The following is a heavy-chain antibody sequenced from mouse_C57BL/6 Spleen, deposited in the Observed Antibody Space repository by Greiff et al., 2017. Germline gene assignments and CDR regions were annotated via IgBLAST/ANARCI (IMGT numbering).Heavy chain of an antibody. Sequence: QVQLQQSGAELVRPGTSVKVSCKASGYAFTNYLIEWVKQRPGQGLEWIGVINPGSGGTNYNEKFKGKGTLTADKSSSTAYMQLSSLTSEDSAVYFCASRIYYDYDGWDAMDYWGQGTSVTVSS. CDR3: ASRIYYDYDGWDAMDY. CDR2: INPGSGGT. D-gene: IGHD2-4*01. CDR1: GYAFTNYL. J-gene: IGHJ4*01. V-gene: IGHV1-54*01.